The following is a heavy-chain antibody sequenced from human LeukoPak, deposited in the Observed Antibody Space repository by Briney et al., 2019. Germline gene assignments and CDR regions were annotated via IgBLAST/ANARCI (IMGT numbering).Heavy chain of an antibody. Sequence: SETLSLTCTVSGGSISSYYWSWIRQPPGKGLEWIGYIYYSGSTNYNPSLKSRVAISIDTSKNQFPLKLSSVTAADTAVYYCARQLYASGTYYAPMDVWGKGTTVTISS. D-gene: IGHD3-10*01. CDR1: GGSISSYY. CDR2: IYYSGST. CDR3: ARQLYASGTYYAPMDV. J-gene: IGHJ6*03. V-gene: IGHV4-59*08.